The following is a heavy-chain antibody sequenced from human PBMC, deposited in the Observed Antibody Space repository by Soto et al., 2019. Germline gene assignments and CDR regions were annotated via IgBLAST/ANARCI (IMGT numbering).Heavy chain of an antibody. V-gene: IGHV1-3*01. D-gene: IGHD6-13*01. CDR3: ARDRGVIAAAGQRRNYNWFDP. CDR2: INAGNGNT. CDR1: GYTFTSYA. J-gene: IGHJ5*02. Sequence: ASVKVSCKASGYTFTSYAMHWVRQAPGQRLEWMGWINAGNGNTKYSQKFQGRVTITRDTSASTAYMELSSLRSEDTAVYYCARDRGVIAAAGQRRNYNWFDPWGQGTLVTVS.